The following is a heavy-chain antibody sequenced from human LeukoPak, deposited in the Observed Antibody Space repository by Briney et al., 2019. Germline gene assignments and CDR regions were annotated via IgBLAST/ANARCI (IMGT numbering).Heavy chain of an antibody. Sequence: GGSLRLSCAASGFTFSSYAMSWVRQAPGKGLEWVSAISGSGGSTYYADSVKDRFTISRDNSKNTLDLQMNSLRAEDTAVYYCAKGVTGVAGRHYFDYWGQGTLVTVSS. J-gene: IGHJ4*02. CDR3: AKGVTGVAGRHYFDY. V-gene: IGHV3-23*01. CDR2: ISGSGGST. D-gene: IGHD6-19*01. CDR1: GFTFSSYA.